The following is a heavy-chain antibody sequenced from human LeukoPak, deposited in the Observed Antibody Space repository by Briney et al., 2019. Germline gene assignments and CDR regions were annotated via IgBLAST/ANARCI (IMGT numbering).Heavy chain of an antibody. V-gene: IGHV4-34*01. J-gene: IGHJ5*02. CDR2: INHSGST. D-gene: IGHD3-10*01. CDR1: GGSFSGYY. CDR3: ARGRLWVRGNNWFDH. Sequence: SETLSLTCAVYGGSFSGYYWSWIRQPPGKGLEWIGEINHSGSTNYNPSLKSRVTISVDTSKNQFSLKLSSVTAADTAVYYCARGRLWVRGNNWFDHWGQGTLVTVSS.